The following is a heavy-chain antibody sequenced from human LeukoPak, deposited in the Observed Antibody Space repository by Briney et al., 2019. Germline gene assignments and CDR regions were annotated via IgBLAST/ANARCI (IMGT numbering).Heavy chain of an antibody. CDR3: ARVRAVAGPFDY. J-gene: IGHJ4*02. D-gene: IGHD6-19*01. Sequence: PGGSLRLSCGASGFTFNTYTMNWVRQAPGKGLEWVSSISSRSSNIYYADSVKGRFTISRDNSKNTLYLQMNSLRAEDTAVYYCARVRAVAGPFDYWGQGTLVTVSS. V-gene: IGHV3-21*01. CDR2: ISSRSSNI. CDR1: GFTFNTYT.